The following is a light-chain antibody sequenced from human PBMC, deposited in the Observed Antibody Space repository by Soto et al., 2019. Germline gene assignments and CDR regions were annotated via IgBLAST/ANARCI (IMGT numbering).Light chain of an antibody. Sequence: QSALTQPASVSGSPGQSITISCTGTSSDVGGYDYVSWYQQHPGKVPKLMIYDVSSRPSGVSNRFSGSKSGNTASLTISGLQAEDEDDYYCCSYASSSNLVFGGGTKLTVL. CDR2: DVS. V-gene: IGLV2-14*01. J-gene: IGLJ2*01. CDR3: CSYASSSNLV. CDR1: SSDVGGYDY.